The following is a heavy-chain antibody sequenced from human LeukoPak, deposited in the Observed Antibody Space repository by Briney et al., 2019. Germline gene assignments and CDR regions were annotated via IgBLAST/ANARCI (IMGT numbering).Heavy chain of an antibody. Sequence: SETLSLTCAVYGGSFSGYYWTWIRQAPGKGLEWIGEINPSGRISYNPSLKSRLTISVDASKNQFSLNLRSLTAADTAVYYCARGRQEVSMIIVVMTAVSYYLDVWGKGTTVTVS. CDR1: GGSFSGYY. V-gene: IGHV4-34*01. J-gene: IGHJ6*03. CDR3: ARGRQEVSMIIVVMTAVSYYLDV. CDR2: INPSGRI. D-gene: IGHD3-22*01.